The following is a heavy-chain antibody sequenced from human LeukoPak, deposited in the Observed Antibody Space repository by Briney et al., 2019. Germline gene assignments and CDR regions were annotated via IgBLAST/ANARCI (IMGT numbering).Heavy chain of an antibody. V-gene: IGHV4-61*02. CDR2: IYTSGST. Sequence: PSQTLSLTCTVSGGSISSGSYYWSWIRQPAGKGLEWIGRIYTSGSTNYNPSLKSRVTISVDTSKNQFSLKLSSVTAADTAVYYCARGRSDYVWGSYRRFDYWGQGTLVTVSS. D-gene: IGHD3-16*02. J-gene: IGHJ4*02. CDR1: GGSISSGSYY. CDR3: ARGRSDYVWGSYRRFDY.